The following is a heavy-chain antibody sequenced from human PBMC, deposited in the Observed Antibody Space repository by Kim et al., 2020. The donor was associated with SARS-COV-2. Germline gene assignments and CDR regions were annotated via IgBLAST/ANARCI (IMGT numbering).Heavy chain of an antibody. Sequence: SETLSLTCTVSGGSISSSTYYWGWIRQPPGKGLEWIGTIHYSGSTHYNPSLKSRVTVFVDTSRNQFSLKLSSVTAADTAVYYCAGQIPGHRTYNYDSTHFKYWGQGTLVTVSS. CDR2: IHYSGST. CDR3: AGQIPGHRTYNYDSTHFKY. J-gene: IGHJ4*02. V-gene: IGHV4-39*01. D-gene: IGHD3-22*01. CDR1: GGSISSSTYY.